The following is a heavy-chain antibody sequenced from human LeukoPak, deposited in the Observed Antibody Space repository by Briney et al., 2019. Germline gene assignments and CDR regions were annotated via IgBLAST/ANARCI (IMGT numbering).Heavy chain of an antibody. CDR3: ARDPPGIAAAGLDV. V-gene: IGHV3-23*01. J-gene: IGHJ6*02. CDR1: GFTFSSYA. Sequence: GGSLRLSCAASGFTFSSYAMSWVRQAPGKGLEWVSAISGSGGSTYYADSVKGRFTISRDNAKNSLYLQMNSLRAEDTAVYYCARDPPGIAAAGLDVWGQGTTVTVSS. CDR2: ISGSGGST. D-gene: IGHD6-13*01.